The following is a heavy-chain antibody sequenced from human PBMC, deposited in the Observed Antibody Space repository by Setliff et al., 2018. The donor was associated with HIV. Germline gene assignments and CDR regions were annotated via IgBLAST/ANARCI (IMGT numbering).Heavy chain of an antibody. CDR2: IYYSGST. J-gene: IGHJ4*02. D-gene: IGHD3-22*01. V-gene: IGHV4-31*11. Sequence: SETLSLTCAVYGGSFSDYYWSWIRQHPGKGLEWIGYIYYSGSTYYNPSLESRLTMSVDTSKNQFSLRLNSMTAADTAVYYCARAKDYYDNTGFYYFDYWGQGTLVTVSS. CDR1: GGSFSDYY. CDR3: ARAKDYYDNTGFYYFDY.